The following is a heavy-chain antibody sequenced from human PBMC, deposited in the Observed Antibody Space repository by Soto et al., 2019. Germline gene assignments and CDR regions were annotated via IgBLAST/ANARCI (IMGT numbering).Heavy chain of an antibody. CDR1: GFTFSSYS. J-gene: IGHJ4*02. Sequence: EVQLVESGGGLVKPAGSLRLSCAASGFTFSSYSFNWVRQAPGKGLEWVSIITPTSTFISYADSVRGRFTISRDNAKNSLYLQMDSLGAGDTAVYYCARARGNDWYEDYWGQGTLVTVSS. D-gene: IGHD1-1*01. V-gene: IGHV3-21*06. CDR2: ITPTSTFI. CDR3: ARARGNDWYEDY.